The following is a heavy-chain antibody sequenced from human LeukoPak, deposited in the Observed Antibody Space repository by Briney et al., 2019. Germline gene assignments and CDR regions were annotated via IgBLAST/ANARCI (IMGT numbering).Heavy chain of an antibody. CDR2: IYYDGST. CDR1: GGSISRSSVY. Sequence: PSEILSLTCSVSGGSISRSSVYWGWIRQSPGEGLEWIGTIYYDGSTYYNPSLKSRVTISMDTSKNQFSLNLSSVTAADTAVYYCTRDRQLEWFYSWGQGTLVTVSS. D-gene: IGHD3-10*01. CDR3: TRDRQLEWFYS. J-gene: IGHJ5*01. V-gene: IGHV4-39*07.